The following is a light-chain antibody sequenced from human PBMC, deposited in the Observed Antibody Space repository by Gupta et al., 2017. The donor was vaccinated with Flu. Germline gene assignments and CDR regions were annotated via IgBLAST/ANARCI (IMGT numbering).Light chain of an antibody. Sequence: EVVMTQSPATLSVSPGERATLSCRASQSISSNLAWYQQKPGQAPRLLIYGAYTRATGIPARFSGSGSGTEFTLTSSSRQSEDFEVYYFQQYNNWLFGGGTKVEIK. V-gene: IGKV3-15*01. J-gene: IGKJ4*01. CDR1: QSISSN. CDR2: GAY. CDR3: QQYNNWL.